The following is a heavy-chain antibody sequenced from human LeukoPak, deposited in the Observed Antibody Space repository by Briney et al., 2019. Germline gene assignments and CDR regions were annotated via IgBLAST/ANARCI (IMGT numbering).Heavy chain of an antibody. CDR2: IYYSGTT. CDR1: GGSISSYY. J-gene: IGHJ4*02. CDR3: VRDRELGF. V-gene: IGHV4-59*01. Sequence: PSETLSLTCTVSGGSISSYYWSWIRQPPGKGLEWIGYIYYSGTTNYNPSLKSRVTISVDTSKNQFSLKPSSVTAADTAVYYCVRDRELGFWGQGTLVTVSS. D-gene: IGHD1-1*01.